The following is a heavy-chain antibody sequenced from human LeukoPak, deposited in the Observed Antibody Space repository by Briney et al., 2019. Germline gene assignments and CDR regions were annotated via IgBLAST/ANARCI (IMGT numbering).Heavy chain of an antibody. D-gene: IGHD1-14*01. Sequence: SETLSLTCAVYGGSFSGYYWSWIRQPPGKGLEWIGEINHSGSTNCNPSLKSRVTISVDTSKNQFSLKLSSVTAADTAVYYCARGQGITQFYYYYYYMDVWGKGTTVTVSS. J-gene: IGHJ6*03. V-gene: IGHV4-34*01. CDR1: GGSFSGYY. CDR2: INHSGST. CDR3: ARGQGITQFYYYYYYMDV.